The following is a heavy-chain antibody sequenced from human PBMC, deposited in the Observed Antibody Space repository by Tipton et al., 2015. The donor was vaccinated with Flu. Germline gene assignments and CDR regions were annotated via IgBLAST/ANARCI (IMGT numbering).Heavy chain of an antibody. J-gene: IGHJ4*02. CDR2: ISSSSYI. CDR3: ARDCSSTSCYDY. Sequence: SLRLSCAASGFTFSSYSMNWVRQAPGKGLEWVSSISSSSYIYYADSVKGRFTISRDNAKNSLYLQMNSLRAEDTAVYYCARDCSSTSCYDYWGQGTLVTVSS. CDR1: GFTFSSYS. V-gene: IGHV3-21*01. D-gene: IGHD2-2*01.